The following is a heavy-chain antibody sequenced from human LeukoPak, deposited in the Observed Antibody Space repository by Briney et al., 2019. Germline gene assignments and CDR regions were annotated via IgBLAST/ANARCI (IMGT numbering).Heavy chain of an antibody. Sequence: ASVKVSCKTSGYTFTNYGISWVRQAPGQGLEWMGWISADNGNTDYAQKLQGRVTMTTDTSTSTAYMELRSLRSDDTAVYYCARDRYGVRSGSCDYWGQGTLVTVSS. V-gene: IGHV1-18*01. CDR1: GYTFTNYG. D-gene: IGHD1-26*01. CDR2: ISADNGNT. J-gene: IGHJ4*02. CDR3: ARDRYGVRSGSCDY.